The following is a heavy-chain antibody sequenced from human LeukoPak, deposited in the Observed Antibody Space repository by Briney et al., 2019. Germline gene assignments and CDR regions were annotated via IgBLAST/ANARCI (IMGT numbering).Heavy chain of an antibody. CDR1: GFSFTAYS. J-gene: IGHJ4*02. CDR2: IGPGGDI. V-gene: IGHV3-48*01. CDR3: ARRFDS. Sequence: GGSLRLSCAASGFSFTAYSMNWVRQAPGRGLEWISYIGPGGDIYYADCVTGRFTVSRDTAKNSLYLQMNGLRLEDTAVYYCARRFDSWGQGTLVTVSS.